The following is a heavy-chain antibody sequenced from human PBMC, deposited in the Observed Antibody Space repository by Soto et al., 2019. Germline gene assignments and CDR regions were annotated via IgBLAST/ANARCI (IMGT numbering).Heavy chain of an antibody. D-gene: IGHD3-16*01. J-gene: IGHJ4*02. CDR3: AKDSEGDVSYYFDY. V-gene: IGHV3-30*18. CDR2: ISYDGSNK. Sequence: ESGGGVVQPGRSLRLSCAASGFTFSSYGMHWVRQAPGKGLEWVAVISYDGSNKYYADSVKGRFTISRDNSKNTLYLQMNSLRAEDTAVYYCAKDSEGDVSYYFDYWGQGTLVTVSS. CDR1: GFTFSSYG.